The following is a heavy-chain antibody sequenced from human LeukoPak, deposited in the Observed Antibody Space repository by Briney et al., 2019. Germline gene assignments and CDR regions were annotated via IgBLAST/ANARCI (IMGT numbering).Heavy chain of an antibody. J-gene: IGHJ4*02. D-gene: IGHD3-9*01. V-gene: IGHV1-2*02. CDR1: GYTFTGYY. CDR2: INPNSGGT. Sequence: ASVKVSCKASGYTFTGYYMHWVRQAPGQGLEWMGWINPNSGGTNYAQKFQGRVTMTRDTSISTAYMELSRLRSDDTAVYYCARDRDRYDDILTGSTFDYWSQGTLVTVSS. CDR3: ARDRDRYDDILTGSTFDY.